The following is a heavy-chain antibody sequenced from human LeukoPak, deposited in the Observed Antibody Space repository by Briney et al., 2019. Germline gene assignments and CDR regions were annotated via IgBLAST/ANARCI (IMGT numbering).Heavy chain of an antibody. CDR3: ARTPAVSDRILDFDY. CDR1: GYTFTRYG. CDR2: ISANSGNT. D-gene: IGHD6-19*01. Sequence: ASVKVSCKASGYTFTRYGISWVRQAPGQGLEWMAWISANSGNTKYAQMVQGRVTMTTDTSTSTAYMELGSLRSDDTAAYYCARTPAVSDRILDFDYWGQGTLVTVSS. V-gene: IGHV1-18*04. J-gene: IGHJ4*02.